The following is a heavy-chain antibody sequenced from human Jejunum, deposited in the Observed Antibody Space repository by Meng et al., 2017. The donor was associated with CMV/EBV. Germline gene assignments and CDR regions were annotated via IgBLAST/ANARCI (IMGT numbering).Heavy chain of an antibody. V-gene: IGHV3-23*01. CDR3: AKGLTMIWGVCDY. CDR1: GFSFSSYA. J-gene: IGHJ4*02. Sequence: SGFSFSSYAMSWVRQAPGKGLEWVSGVSGSGSSTYYTDSVKGRFTISRDNSKKTLHLQMNSLRAEDAAIYYCAKGLTMIWGVCDYWGQGTLVTVSS. CDR2: VSGSGSST. D-gene: IGHD3-10*01.